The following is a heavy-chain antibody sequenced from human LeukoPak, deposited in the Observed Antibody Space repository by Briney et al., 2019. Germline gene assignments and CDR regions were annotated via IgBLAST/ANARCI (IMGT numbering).Heavy chain of an antibody. CDR2: INNDGNGT. J-gene: IGHJ4*02. D-gene: IGHD2-21*02. V-gene: IGHV3-74*01. CDR1: GFIFSRYW. Sequence: GGSLRPSCAASGFIFSRYWMHWVRQAPGKGLVWVSRINNDGNGTSYADSVKGRFTISRDNAKNTLYLQMNSLRAEDTAVYYCARDPGPYCGGDCYYFDYWGPGTLVTVSS. CDR3: ARDPGPYCGGDCYYFDY.